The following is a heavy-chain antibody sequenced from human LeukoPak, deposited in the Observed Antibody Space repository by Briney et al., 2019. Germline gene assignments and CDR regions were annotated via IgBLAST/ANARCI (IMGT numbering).Heavy chain of an antibody. V-gene: IGHV3-23*01. CDR1: GFTFSSYA. CDR2: ISGSGDST. D-gene: IGHD5-24*01. J-gene: IGHJ5*02. Sequence: PGGSLRLSCAASGFTFSSYAMSWVRQAPGKGLEWVSTISGSGDSTYYADSVKGRFTISRDNSKNTLYLQMNSLRAEDTAVYYCARDRDGNNWFDPWGQGTLVTVSS. CDR3: ARDRDGNNWFDP.